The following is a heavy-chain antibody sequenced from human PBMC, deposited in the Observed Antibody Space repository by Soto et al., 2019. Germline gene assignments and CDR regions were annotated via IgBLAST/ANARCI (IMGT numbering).Heavy chain of an antibody. CDR1: GYIFTGYY. D-gene: IGHD3-9*01. V-gene: IGHV1-2*02. Sequence: KVSCKASGYIFTGYYIQWVRQAPGQGLEWMGWINTKTGGTKYAQKFQGRVTMTRDTSINTAYMEVSRLRSDDTAVYYCATDKVAFDMWGQGTMVTVSS. CDR2: INTKTGGT. CDR3: ATDKVAFDM. J-gene: IGHJ3*02.